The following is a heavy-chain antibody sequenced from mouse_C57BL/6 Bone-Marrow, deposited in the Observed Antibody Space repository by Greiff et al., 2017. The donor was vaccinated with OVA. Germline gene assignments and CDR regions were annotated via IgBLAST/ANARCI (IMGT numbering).Heavy chain of an antibody. V-gene: IGHV1-59*01. CDR2: IDPSDSYT. J-gene: IGHJ3*01. D-gene: IGHD5-2*01. CDR1: GYTFTSYW. CDR3: AREYVVFAY. Sequence: QVQLQQPGAELVRPGTSVKLSCKASGYTFTSYWMHWVKQRPGQGLEWTGVIDPSDSYTNYNQKFKGKATLTVDTSSSTAYMQLSSLTSEDSAVYYCAREYVVFAYWGQGTLVTVSA.